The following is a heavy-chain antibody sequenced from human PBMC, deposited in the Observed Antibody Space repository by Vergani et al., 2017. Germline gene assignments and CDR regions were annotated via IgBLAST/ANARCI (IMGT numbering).Heavy chain of an antibody. V-gene: IGHV2-70*04. Sequence: QVTLKESGPALVKPTQTLTLTCTFSGCSLSTSGMRVSWIRQPPGKALEWLARIDCDDDKFYSTSLKTRLTSPKDTSKSQVVLTMTNIDPVDTATYYCARSFSWGSTCFDYWSQGTLVTVSS. J-gene: IGHJ4*02. CDR3: ARSFSWGSTCFDY. D-gene: IGHD7-27*01. CDR1: GCSLSTSGMR. CDR2: IDCDDDK.